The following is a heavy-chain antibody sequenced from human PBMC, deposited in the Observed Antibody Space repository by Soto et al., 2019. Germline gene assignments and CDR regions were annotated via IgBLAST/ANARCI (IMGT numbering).Heavy chain of an antibody. CDR2: ISSSSSYI. D-gene: IGHD3-22*01. CDR3: ASSSYYYDSSAYYNY. Sequence: GGSLRLSCAASGFTFSSYSMNWVRQAPGKGLEWVSSISSSSSYIYYADSVKGRFTISRDNAKNSLYLQMNSLRAEDTAVYYCASSSYYYDSSAYYNYWVQGTLVTVSS. V-gene: IGHV3-21*01. CDR1: GFTFSSYS. J-gene: IGHJ4*02.